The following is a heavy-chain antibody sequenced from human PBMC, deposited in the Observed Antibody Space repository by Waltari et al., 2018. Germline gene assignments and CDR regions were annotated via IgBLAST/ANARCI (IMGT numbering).Heavy chain of an antibody. J-gene: IGHJ4*02. CDR1: GFTFSSYW. CDR3: ARDRAYYYGSRDALDY. Sequence: EVQLVESGGGLVQPGGSLSLSCAASGFTFSSYWMSWVRQAPGKGLEWVANIKQDGSEKYYVDSVKGRFTISRDNAKNSLYLQMNSLRAEDTAVYYCARDRAYYYGSRDALDYWGQGTLITVSS. V-gene: IGHV3-7*01. CDR2: IKQDGSEK. D-gene: IGHD3-10*01.